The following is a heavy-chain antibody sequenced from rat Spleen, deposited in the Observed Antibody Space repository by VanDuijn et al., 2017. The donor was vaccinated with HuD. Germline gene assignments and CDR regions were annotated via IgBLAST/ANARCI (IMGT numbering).Heavy chain of an antibody. CDR3: ARHWGYTTDYYFDY. D-gene: IGHD1-6*01. J-gene: IGHJ2*01. Sequence: EVQLVESGGGLVQPGRSMKLSCAASGFTFSNYDMAWVRQAPGKGLEWVASITNTGGSTYYPDSVKGRFTISRDNAKSTLYLQMDSLRSEDTATYYCARHWGYTTDYYFDYWGQGVMVTVSS. CDR2: ITNTGGST. CDR1: GFTFSNYD. V-gene: IGHV5-25*01.